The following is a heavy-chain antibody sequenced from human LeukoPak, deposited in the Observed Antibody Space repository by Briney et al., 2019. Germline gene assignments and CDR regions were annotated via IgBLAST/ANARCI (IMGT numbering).Heavy chain of an antibody. CDR2: IKQDGSEK. V-gene: IGHV3-7*01. CDR3: ARATRITMVRGVIITDDAFDI. D-gene: IGHD3-10*01. CDR1: GFTFSSYW. Sequence: SGGSLRLSCAASGFTFSSYWMSWVRQAPGKGLEWVANIKQDGSEKYYVDSVKGRLTISRDNAKNSLYLQMNSLRAEDTAVYYCARATRITMVRGVIITDDAFDIWGQGTMVTVSS. J-gene: IGHJ3*02.